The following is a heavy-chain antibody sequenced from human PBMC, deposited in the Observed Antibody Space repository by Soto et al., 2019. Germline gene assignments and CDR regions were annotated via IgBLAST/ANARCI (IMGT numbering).Heavy chain of an antibody. D-gene: IGHD2-15*01. CDR1: GGTFSSYT. CDR2: IIPILGIA. J-gene: IGHJ6*02. Sequence: QVQLVQSGAEVKKPGSSVKVSCKASGGTFSSYTISWVRQAPGQGLEWMGRIIPILGIADYAQNFQGRVMITADKSTSTAYMELSSLRSEDTAVYYCAREQVILGTYGMDVWGQGTTVTVSS. V-gene: IGHV1-69*08. CDR3: AREQVILGTYGMDV.